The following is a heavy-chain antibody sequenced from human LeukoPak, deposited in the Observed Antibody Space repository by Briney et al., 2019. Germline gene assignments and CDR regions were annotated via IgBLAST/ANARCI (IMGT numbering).Heavy chain of an antibody. V-gene: IGHV3-15*07. Sequence: PGGSLRLSCAASGFTCSNAWRKWVRQAPGKGREWVGRIKSKTDGATTDYAAPVKGRFTISRDDSKNTLYLQMNSLKTEDTAVYYCTTEGAAGDYWGQGTLVTVSS. CDR3: TTEGAAGDY. CDR1: GFTCSNAW. CDR2: IKSKTDGATT. D-gene: IGHD6-13*01. J-gene: IGHJ4*02.